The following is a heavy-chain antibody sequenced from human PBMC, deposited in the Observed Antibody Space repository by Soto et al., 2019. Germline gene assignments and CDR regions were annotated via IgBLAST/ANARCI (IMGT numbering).Heavy chain of an antibody. J-gene: IGHJ6*02. CDR1: GFTFCSYA. V-gene: IGHV3-64*01. D-gene: IGHD3-16*01. CDR2: IHSHGGHP. CDR3: ARRIKFGYGMDV. Sequence: GGPLRLSCAASGFTFCSYAMHWVRQAPGKGLAYVSAIHSHGGHPNHARHAKGRFNISRDNSKNTLYIHMGRLRAQDMAVYYCARRIKFGYGMDVWGQGTTVTVSS.